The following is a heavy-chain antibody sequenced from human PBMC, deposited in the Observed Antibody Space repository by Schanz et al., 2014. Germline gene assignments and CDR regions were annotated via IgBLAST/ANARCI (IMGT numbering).Heavy chain of an antibody. Sequence: QEQLVESGGGAVQPGRSLRLSCAASGFTFSDYYMAWIRQAPGKGLEWVSHISGSSIHKNYADSVKGRFSISRDNGETSVYLQINSLRVEDTAVYDCARVLARYQYYGVDVWGQGTTVIVSS. CDR2: ISGSSIHK. CDR3: ARVLARYQYYGVDV. CDR1: GFTFSDYY. J-gene: IGHJ6*02. V-gene: IGHV3-11*05. D-gene: IGHD3-10*01.